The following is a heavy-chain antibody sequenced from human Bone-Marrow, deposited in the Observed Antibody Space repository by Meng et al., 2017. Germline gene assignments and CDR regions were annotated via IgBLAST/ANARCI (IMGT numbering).Heavy chain of an antibody. CDR3: ARMRITMVRGVVLYYYGMDV. J-gene: IGHJ6*02. CDR1: ELTFRNYA. Sequence: GGSLRLSCEASELTFRNYAMSWVRQAPGKGLEGVSAVSGSGASTYYADSVKGRFTISRDNSKNTLYLQMKSLRAEDKAVYYCARMRITMVRGVVLYYYGMDVWGQGTMVTVSS. D-gene: IGHD3-10*01. CDR2: VSGSGAST. V-gene: IGHV3-23*01.